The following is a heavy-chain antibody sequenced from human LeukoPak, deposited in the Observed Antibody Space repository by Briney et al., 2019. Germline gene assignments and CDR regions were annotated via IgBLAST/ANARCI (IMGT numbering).Heavy chain of an antibody. D-gene: IGHD6-19*01. CDR1: GFTFHNYA. Sequence: GGSLRLSCEASGFTFHNYAMHWVRQSPGKGLEGVSLITWDGGLTYYGDFVQGRFTISRDNSHNSLYLQMDSLRTEDTALYFCVKIVGRAVAGSFDSWGQGTLVTVSS. J-gene: IGHJ4*02. V-gene: IGHV3-43D*03. CDR3: VKIVGRAVAGSFDS. CDR2: ITWDGGLT.